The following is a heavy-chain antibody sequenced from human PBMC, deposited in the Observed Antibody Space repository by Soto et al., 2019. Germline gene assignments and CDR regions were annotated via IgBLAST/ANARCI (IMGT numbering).Heavy chain of an antibody. J-gene: IGHJ4*02. CDR3: ARGCSGGTCFLLSF. D-gene: IGHD2-15*01. CDR2: ISGYNGNT. CDR1: SYTFTSYA. V-gene: IGHV1-18*01. Sequence: GASVKVSCKASSYTFTSYAISWVRQAPGQGLEWMGWISGYNGNTNYAQKLQGRVTMTTDTSTSTVYMELSSLRSDDTAVYYCARGCSGGTCFLLSFWGQGTLVTVSS.